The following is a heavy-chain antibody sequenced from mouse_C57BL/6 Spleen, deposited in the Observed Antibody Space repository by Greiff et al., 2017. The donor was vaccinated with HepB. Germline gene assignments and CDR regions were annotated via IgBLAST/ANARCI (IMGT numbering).Heavy chain of an antibody. J-gene: IGHJ3*01. Sequence: VQRVESGAELVKPGASVKISCKASGYAFSSYWMNWVKQRPGKGLEWIGQIYPGDGDTNYNGKFKGKATLTADKSSSTAYMQLSSLTSEDSAVYFCAREVYDYGFAYWGQGTLVTVSA. D-gene: IGHD2-4*01. CDR1: GYAFSSYW. CDR3: AREVYDYGFAY. V-gene: IGHV1-80*01. CDR2: IYPGDGDT.